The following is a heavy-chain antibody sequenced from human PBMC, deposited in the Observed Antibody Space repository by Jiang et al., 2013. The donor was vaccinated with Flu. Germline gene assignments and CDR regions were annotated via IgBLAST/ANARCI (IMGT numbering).Heavy chain of an antibody. CDR1: GFTFTNYA. Sequence: QLLESGGDLAQAWGSLRLSCAASGFTFTNYAMSWVRQAPGRGLEWVSGINGRGNRAFYADSVKGRFTISRDNSMNTLYLQMNSLRAEDTAVYYCAKDMFGGATSRFDYWGQGSLVTVSS. J-gene: IGHJ4*02. V-gene: IGHV3-23*01. CDR3: AKDMFGGATSRFDY. CDR2: INGRGNRA. D-gene: IGHD3-16*01.